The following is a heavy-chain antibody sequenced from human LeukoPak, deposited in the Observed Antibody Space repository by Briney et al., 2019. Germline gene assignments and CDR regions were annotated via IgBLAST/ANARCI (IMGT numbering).Heavy chain of an antibody. J-gene: IGHJ4*02. Sequence: SETLSLTFAVYGGSFSGYYWSWIRQPPGKGLEWIGEINHSGSTNYNPSLKSRVTISVDTSKNQFSLKLSSVTAADTAVYYCARGRLTYYYGSGSPRGFDYWGQGTLVTVSS. CDR3: ARGRLTYYYGSGSPRGFDY. CDR2: INHSGST. CDR1: GGSFSGYY. D-gene: IGHD3-10*01. V-gene: IGHV4-34*01.